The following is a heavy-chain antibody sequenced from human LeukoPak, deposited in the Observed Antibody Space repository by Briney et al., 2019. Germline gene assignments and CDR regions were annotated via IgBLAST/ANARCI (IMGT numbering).Heavy chain of an antibody. D-gene: IGHD2-2*01. CDR1: GFTFSSYA. V-gene: IGHV3-23*01. CDR2: ISGSGSST. Sequence: GGSLTLSCAASGFTFSSYAMTWVRPAPGKGLEWVAGISGSGSSTYYADSVKGRFTISRDNSKNTLYLQMNSLRAEDTAVYYCARRGEYCSSTNCYPGYWGQGTLVTVSS. CDR3: ARRGEYCSSTNCYPGY. J-gene: IGHJ4*02.